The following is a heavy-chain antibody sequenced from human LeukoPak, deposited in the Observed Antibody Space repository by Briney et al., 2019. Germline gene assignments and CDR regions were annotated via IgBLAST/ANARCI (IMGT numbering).Heavy chain of an antibody. V-gene: IGHV1-69*13. CDR1: GGTFSSYA. CDR2: IIPIFGTA. Sequence: SVKVSCKASGGTFSSYAISRVRQAPGQGLEWMGGIIPIFGTANYAQKFQGRVTITADESTSTAYMELSSLRSEDTAVYYCARGHSSGWTWDYWGQGTLVTVSS. D-gene: IGHD6-19*01. CDR3: ARGHSSGWTWDY. J-gene: IGHJ4*02.